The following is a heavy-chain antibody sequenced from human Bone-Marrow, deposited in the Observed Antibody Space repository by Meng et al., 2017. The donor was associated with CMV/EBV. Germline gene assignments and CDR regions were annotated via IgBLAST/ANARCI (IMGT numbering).Heavy chain of an antibody. Sequence: GESLKISCAGSGFTFSTYWMSWVRQAPGKGLEWVANIKQDGSEKYYMDSVKGRFTISRDNAKNSLYLQMNSLRAEDTAVYYCASHNLGYRYWGQGTLVTVSS. CDR2: IKQDGSEK. J-gene: IGHJ4*02. V-gene: IGHV3-7*01. D-gene: IGHD5-24*01. CDR3: ASHNLGYRY. CDR1: GFTFSTYW.